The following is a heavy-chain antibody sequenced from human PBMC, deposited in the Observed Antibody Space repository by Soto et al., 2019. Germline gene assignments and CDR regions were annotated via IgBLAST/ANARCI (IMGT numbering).Heavy chain of an antibody. D-gene: IGHD6-6*01. Sequence: SVKVSCKASGGTFSSYAISWVRQAPGQGLEWMGGIIPIFGTANYAQKFQGRVTITADESTSTAYMELSSLRSEDTAVYYCARVKPPSRQLATRSDYYYGMDVWGQGTTVTVSS. V-gene: IGHV1-69*13. CDR3: ARVKPPSRQLATRSDYYYGMDV. CDR2: IIPIFGTA. J-gene: IGHJ6*02. CDR1: GGTFSSYA.